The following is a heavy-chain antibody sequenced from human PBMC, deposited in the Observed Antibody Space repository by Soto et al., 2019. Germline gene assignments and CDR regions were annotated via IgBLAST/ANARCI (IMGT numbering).Heavy chain of an antibody. J-gene: IGHJ4*02. CDR2: IKQDGSEK. D-gene: IGHD6-6*01. V-gene: IGHV3-7*01. Sequence: GGSLRLSCAASGFTFSSYWMSWVRQAPGKGLEWVANIKQDGSEKYYVDSVKGRFTISRDNAKNSLYLQMNSLRAEDTAVYYCAREKYSSSSRPFDYWGQGTLVTVSS. CDR3: AREKYSSSSRPFDY. CDR1: GFTFSSYW.